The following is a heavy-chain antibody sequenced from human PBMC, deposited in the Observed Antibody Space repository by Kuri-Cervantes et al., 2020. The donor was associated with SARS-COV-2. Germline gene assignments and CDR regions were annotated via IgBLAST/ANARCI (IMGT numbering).Heavy chain of an antibody. CDR3: ARIQAATVIADY. CDR1: GFSLSTSGMC. CDR2: IDWDDDK. J-gene: IGHJ4*02. D-gene: IGHD5-18*01. Sequence: GPTLVKPTQTLTLTCTFSGFSLSTSGMCVSWVRQPPGKALEWLARIDWDDDKYYSTPLKTRLTISKDTSKNQVVLTMTNVDPVDTATYYCARIQAATVIADYWGQGTLVIVSS. V-gene: IGHV2-70*11.